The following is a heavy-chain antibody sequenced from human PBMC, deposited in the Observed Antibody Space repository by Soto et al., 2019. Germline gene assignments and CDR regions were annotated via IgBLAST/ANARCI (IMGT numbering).Heavy chain of an antibody. CDR1: GVSISSFY. CDR2: IYSSEIT. CDR3: ASVSYVGGTDY. D-gene: IGHD3-16*01. V-gene: IGHV4-4*07. J-gene: IGHJ4*02. Sequence: QVQLQESGPGLVKPSETLSLTCTVSGVSISSFYWSWIRQPAGKGLEWIGRIYSSEITNYNPSLKRRVTMSLDTSKNQFSLKLSSVTAADTAVYYCASVSYVGGTDYWGQGTLVTVSS.